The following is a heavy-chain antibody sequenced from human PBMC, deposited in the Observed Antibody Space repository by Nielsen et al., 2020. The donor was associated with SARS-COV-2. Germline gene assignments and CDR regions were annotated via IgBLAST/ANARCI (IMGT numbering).Heavy chain of an antibody. Sequence: KVSCKASGYTFTSYYMHWVRQAPGQGLEWMGGIIPIFVTAKYAQKFQGRVTITADESTSTAYMKLSSLRSEDTAVYYCARDRPGYSSGWRFGHDYWGQGTLVTVSS. CDR1: GYTFTSYY. D-gene: IGHD6-19*01. CDR3: ARDRPGYSSGWRFGHDY. J-gene: IGHJ4*02. V-gene: IGHV1-69*01. CDR2: IIPIFVTA.